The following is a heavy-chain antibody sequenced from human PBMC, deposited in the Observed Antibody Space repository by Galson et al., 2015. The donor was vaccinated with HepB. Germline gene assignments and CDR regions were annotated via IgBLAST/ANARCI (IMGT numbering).Heavy chain of an antibody. CDR1: GGTFSSYT. D-gene: IGHD6-13*01. Sequence: SVKVSCKASGGTFSSYTISWVRQAPGQGLEWMGRIIPILGIANYAQKFQGRVTITADKSTSTAYMELSSLRSEDTAVYYCARDIAAAGTLAAYYYFDYWGQGTLVTVSS. CDR3: ARDIAAAGTLAAYYYFDY. V-gene: IGHV1-69*04. J-gene: IGHJ4*02. CDR2: IIPILGIA.